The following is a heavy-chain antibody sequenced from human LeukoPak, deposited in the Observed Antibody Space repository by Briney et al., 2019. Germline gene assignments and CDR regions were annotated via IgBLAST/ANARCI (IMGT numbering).Heavy chain of an antibody. D-gene: IGHD3-10*01. J-gene: IGHJ5*02. CDR3: ARQRFTMRAYAGNWFDP. V-gene: IGHV5-51*01. CDR2: IYPGDSDT. Sequence: GESLKISCKGSGYNFTIYWIGWVRQMPGKGLEWMGIIYPGDSDTRYSPSFQDQVTISADKSISTAYLQWSSLKASDTAMYYCARQRFTMRAYAGNWFDPWGQGTLVTVSS. CDR1: GYNFTIYW.